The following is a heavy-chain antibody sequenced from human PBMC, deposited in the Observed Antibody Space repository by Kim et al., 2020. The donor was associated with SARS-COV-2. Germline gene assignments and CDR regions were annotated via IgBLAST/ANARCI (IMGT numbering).Heavy chain of an antibody. V-gene: IGHV1-69*06. Sequence: SVKVSCKASGGTFSSYAISWVRQAPGPGLEWMGGLIPIFGTANYAQKFQGRVTITADKSTSTAYMELSSLRSEDTAVYYCARVGSSSRDAFDIWGQGTMVTVSS. CDR1: GGTFSSYA. CDR3: ARVGSSSRDAFDI. D-gene: IGHD6-13*01. CDR2: LIPIFGTA. J-gene: IGHJ3*02.